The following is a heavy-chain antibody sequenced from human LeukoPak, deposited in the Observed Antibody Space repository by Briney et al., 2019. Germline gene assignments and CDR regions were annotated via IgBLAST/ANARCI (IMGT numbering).Heavy chain of an antibody. CDR3: ARDLTDYYDSSGSYFDY. D-gene: IGHD3-22*01. CDR1: GFTFSSYS. CDR2: ISSSSSYI. Sequence: GGSLRLSCAASGFTFSSYSMNWVRQAPGKGLEWVSSISSSSSYIYYVDSVKGRFTISRDNSKNTLYLQMNSLRAEDTAVYYCARDLTDYYDSSGSYFDYWGQGTLVTVSS. J-gene: IGHJ4*02. V-gene: IGHV3-21*01.